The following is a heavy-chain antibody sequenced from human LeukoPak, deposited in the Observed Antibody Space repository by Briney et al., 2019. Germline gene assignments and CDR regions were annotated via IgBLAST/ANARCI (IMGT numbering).Heavy chain of an antibody. CDR2: ISSSGST. V-gene: IGHV4-61*02. CDR3: ARGPYSYDSSGAFDI. D-gene: IGHD3-22*01. CDR1: GDSISSGDYY. J-gene: IGHJ3*02. Sequence: SQTLPLTCTVSGDSISSGDYYWSWIRQPAGKGLEWIGRISSSGSTNYNPSLKSRVTISVDTSKNQFSLKLSSVTAADTAVYFCARGPYSYDSSGAFDIWGQGTMVTVSS.